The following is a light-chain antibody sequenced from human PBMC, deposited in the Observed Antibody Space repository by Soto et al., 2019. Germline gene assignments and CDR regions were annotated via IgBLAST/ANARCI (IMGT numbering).Light chain of an antibody. V-gene: IGLV2-8*01. Sequence: QSVLTQPPSASASPGQSVTISCTGTNNDIGGYNYVSWYQHHPGKAPQLIIYDVTKRPSGVLDRFSGSKSGNTASLPVAGLQTYDEAEYFCSSYAGSSNLVFGTGTKLT. CDR2: DVT. J-gene: IGLJ2*01. CDR3: SSYAGSSNLV. CDR1: NNDIGGYNY.